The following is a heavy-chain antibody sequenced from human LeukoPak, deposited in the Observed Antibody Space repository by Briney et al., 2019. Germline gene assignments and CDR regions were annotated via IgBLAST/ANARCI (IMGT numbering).Heavy chain of an antibody. Sequence: SETLSLTCTVSGRSISSYYGSWIRQPPGKGLEWIGYIYYSGSTNYNPSLKSRVTISVDTSKNQFSLKLSSVTAADTAVYYCARGRGSLDYWGQGTLVTVSS. CDR3: ARGRGSLDY. D-gene: IGHD2-15*01. CDR1: GRSISSYY. CDR2: IYYSGST. V-gene: IGHV4-59*01. J-gene: IGHJ4*02.